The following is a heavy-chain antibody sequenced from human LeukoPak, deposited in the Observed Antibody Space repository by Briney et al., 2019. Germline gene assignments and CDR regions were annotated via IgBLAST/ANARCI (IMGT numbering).Heavy chain of an antibody. Sequence: PSHTLSLTRTVSTRSVSSGTYYWGWLRQPPGKGLEWFVYMYYHGSTNYNPSLKSRVTISVDTSKKRFSLKLSSVTAADTPMYYCARAPRVTMIIVTPGAFDMWGEGTMVTVSS. D-gene: IGHD3-22*01. CDR2: MYYHGST. J-gene: IGHJ3*02. CDR3: ARAPRVTMIIVTPGAFDM. V-gene: IGHV4-61*01. CDR1: TRSVSSGTYY.